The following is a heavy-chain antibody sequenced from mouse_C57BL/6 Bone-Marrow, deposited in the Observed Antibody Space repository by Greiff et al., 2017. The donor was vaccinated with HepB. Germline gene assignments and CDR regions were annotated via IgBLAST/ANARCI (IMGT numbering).Heavy chain of an antibody. J-gene: IGHJ4*01. D-gene: IGHD2-4*01. V-gene: IGHV1-42*01. CDR3: ASIYYDLYYYAMDY. CDR1: GYSFTGYY. Sequence: EVKLMESGPELVKPGASVKISCKASGYSFTGYYMNWVKQSPEKSLEWIGEINPSTGGTTYNQKFKAKATLTVDKSSSTAYMQLKSLTSEDSAVYYCASIYYDLYYYAMDYWGQGTSVTVSS. CDR2: INPSTGGT.